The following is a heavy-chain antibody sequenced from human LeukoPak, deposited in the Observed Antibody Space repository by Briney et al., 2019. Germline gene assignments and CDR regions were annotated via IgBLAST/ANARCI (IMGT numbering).Heavy chain of an antibody. Sequence: ASVKVSCKASGYTFTSYDINWVRQATGQGLEWMGWMNPNSGNTGYAQKFQGRVTMTRNTSISTAYMELSSLSEDTAVYYCARSRIAAAGQNGIDYWGQGTLVTVSS. J-gene: IGHJ4*02. CDR3: ARSRIAAAGQNGIDY. V-gene: IGHV1-8*01. CDR1: GYTFTSYD. D-gene: IGHD6-13*01. CDR2: MNPNSGNT.